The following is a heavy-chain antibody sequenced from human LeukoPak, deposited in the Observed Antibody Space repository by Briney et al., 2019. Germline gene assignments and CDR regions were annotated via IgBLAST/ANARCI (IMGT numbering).Heavy chain of an antibody. CDR1: GYTFTSYA. CDR2: INTNTGNP. V-gene: IGHV7-4-1*02. D-gene: IGHD5-18*01. CDR3: AEGYSYGSDYYYYGMDV. Sequence: ASVKVSCKASGYTFTSYAMNWVRQAPGQGLEWMGWINTNTGNPTYAQGFTGRFVFSLDTSVSTAYLRISSLKAEDTAVYYCAEGYSYGSDYYYYGMDVWGQGTTVTVSS. J-gene: IGHJ6*02.